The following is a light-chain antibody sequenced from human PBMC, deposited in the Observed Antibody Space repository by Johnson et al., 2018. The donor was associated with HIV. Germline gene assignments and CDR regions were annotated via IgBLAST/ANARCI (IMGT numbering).Light chain of an antibody. CDR1: TSNFENYY. V-gene: IGLV1-51*01. CDR3: GTWDSSLSLYL. CDR2: DNN. J-gene: IGLJ1*01. Sequence: QSVLSQPPSVSAAPGQRVTISCSGSTSNFENYYVSWYQHLPGTAPKLLIYDNNKRPSGIPDRFSGSKSGTSATLGITGLQTGDEADYYCGTWDSSLSLYLFGTWTNVTVL.